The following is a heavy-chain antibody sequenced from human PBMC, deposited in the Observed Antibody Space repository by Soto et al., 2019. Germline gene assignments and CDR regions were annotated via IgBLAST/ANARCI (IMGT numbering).Heavy chain of an antibody. D-gene: IGHD3-3*01. V-gene: IGHV3-11*01. J-gene: IGHJ6*02. Sequence: GGSLRLSCAASGFTFSDYYMSWIRQAPGKGLEWVSYISSSGSTIYYADSVKGRFTISRDNAKNSLYLQMNSLRAEDTAVYYCASPFEGVVITPPYYYGMDVWGQGTTVTV. CDR2: ISSSGSTI. CDR1: GFTFSDYY. CDR3: ASPFEGVVITPPYYYGMDV.